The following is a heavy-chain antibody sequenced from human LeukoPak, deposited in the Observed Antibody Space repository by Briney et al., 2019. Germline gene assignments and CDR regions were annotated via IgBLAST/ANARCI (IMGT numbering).Heavy chain of an antibody. J-gene: IGHJ4*02. CDR2: ISSSSSYT. CDR3: AREEHGSGSYFDY. Sequence: PGGSLTLSCAAYGFTFSSYSMNWVRQAPGRGREWVSSISSSSSYTYYADSVKGRFTISRDNAKNSLYVQMNSLRAEDTAVYYCAREEHGSGSYFDYWGQGTLVTVSS. CDR1: GFTFSSYS. D-gene: IGHD3-10*01. V-gene: IGHV3-21*01.